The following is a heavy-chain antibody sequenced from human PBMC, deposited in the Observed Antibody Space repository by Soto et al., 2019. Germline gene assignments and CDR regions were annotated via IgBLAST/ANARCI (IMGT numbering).Heavy chain of an antibody. Sequence: QVQLQESGPGLVKPSQTLSLTCTVSGGSISSGGYYWSWIRQHPGKGLEWIGYIYYSGSTYYNPSLKRRVTISVDTSKNQFSLKLSSVTAADTAVYYCAREGAGVDTAMVTWFDPWGQGTLVTVSS. CDR3: AREGAGVDTAMVTWFDP. J-gene: IGHJ5*02. V-gene: IGHV4-31*03. CDR1: GGSISSGGYY. CDR2: IYYSGST. D-gene: IGHD5-18*01.